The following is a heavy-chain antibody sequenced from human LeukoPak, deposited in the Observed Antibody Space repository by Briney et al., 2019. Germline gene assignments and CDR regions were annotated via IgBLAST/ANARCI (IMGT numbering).Heavy chain of an antibody. CDR3: AREGSDGYLFDY. CDR2: THYRSKWYI. J-gene: IGHJ4*02. Sequence: SQTLSLTCAISGDSVSSNSAAWNWIRQSPSRGLEWLGRTHYRSKWYIDYAGSVRSRITINPDTSKNQFSLQLNSVTPEDTAVYYCAREGSDGYLFDYWGQGSLVIVSS. D-gene: IGHD3-16*01. CDR1: GDSVSSNSAA. V-gene: IGHV6-1*01.